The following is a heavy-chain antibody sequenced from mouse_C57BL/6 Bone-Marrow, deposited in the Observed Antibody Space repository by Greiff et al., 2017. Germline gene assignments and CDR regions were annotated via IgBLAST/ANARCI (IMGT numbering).Heavy chain of an antibody. V-gene: IGHV1-39*01. CDR1: GYSFTDYN. CDR2: INPNYGTT. D-gene: IGHD1-1*01. J-gene: IGHJ2*01. Sequence: VQLQQPGPELVKPGASVKISCKASGYSFTDYNMNWVKQSNGKSLEWIGVINPNYGTTSYNQKFKGKATLTVDQSSSTAYMQLSSLTSEDSAVYYCASYDYGSGWVAYWGQGTTLTVSS. CDR3: ASYDYGSGWVAY.